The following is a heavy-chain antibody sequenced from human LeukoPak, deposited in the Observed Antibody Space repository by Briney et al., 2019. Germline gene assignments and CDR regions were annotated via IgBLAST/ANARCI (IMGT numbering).Heavy chain of an antibody. J-gene: IGHJ6*03. CDR2: ISSYSNYI. CDR3: ASPPEYRYGYHYYYYIDV. Sequence: GGSLRLSCAASGFTFSNYNMNWVRQTPGKGLEWVSSISSYSNYIYYADSVKGRFTVSRDNAKNSVYLQMNSLRAEDTAVYYCASPPEYRYGYHYYYYIDVWGKGTTVTVSS. D-gene: IGHD5-18*01. V-gene: IGHV3-21*01. CDR1: GFTFSNYN.